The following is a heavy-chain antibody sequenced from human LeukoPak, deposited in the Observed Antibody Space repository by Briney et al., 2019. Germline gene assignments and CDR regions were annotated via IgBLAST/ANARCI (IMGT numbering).Heavy chain of an antibody. CDR1: GYTFSSYG. V-gene: IGHV1-18*01. CDR3: ARGQLWFHSDY. CDR2: ISGYNGNT. J-gene: IGHJ4*02. Sequence: ASVKVSCKASGYTFSSYGINWVRQAPGQGLEWMGWISGYNGNTNYAQKFQGRVTMTTDTSTSTTYMELRSLRSDDTAVYYCARGQLWFHSDYWGQGTLVTVSS. D-gene: IGHD5-18*01.